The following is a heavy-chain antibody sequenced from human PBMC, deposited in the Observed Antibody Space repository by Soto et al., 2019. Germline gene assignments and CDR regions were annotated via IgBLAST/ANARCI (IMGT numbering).Heavy chain of an antibody. CDR2: IYYSGST. Sequence: QVQLQESGPGLVKPSEALCLTCTVSGGSISSYYWSWIRQPPGKGLEWIGYIYYSGSTNYNPSLKRRVTISVDTSKNQFSLKLSSATAADTAVYYCARRYGGNLDYWGQGTLVTVSS. V-gene: IGHV4-59*08. CDR1: GGSISSYY. D-gene: IGHD1-1*01. CDR3: ARRYGGNLDY. J-gene: IGHJ4*02.